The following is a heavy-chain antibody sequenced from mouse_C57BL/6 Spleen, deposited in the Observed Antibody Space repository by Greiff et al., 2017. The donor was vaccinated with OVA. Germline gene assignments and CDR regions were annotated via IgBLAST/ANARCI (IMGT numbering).Heavy chain of an antibody. CDR2: IYPGDGDT. CDR3: ARWDYGSSDY. V-gene: IGHV1-80*01. D-gene: IGHD1-1*01. Sequence: QVQLKQSGAELVKPGASVKISCKASGYAFSSYWMNWVQQRPGKGLEWIGQIYPGDGDTNSNGKFKGKATLTADKSSSTAYMQLSSLTSEDSAVYFCARWDYGSSDYWGQGTTLTVSS. J-gene: IGHJ2*01. CDR1: GYAFSSYW.